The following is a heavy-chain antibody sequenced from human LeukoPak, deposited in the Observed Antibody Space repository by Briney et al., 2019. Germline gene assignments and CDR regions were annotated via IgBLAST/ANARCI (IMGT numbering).Heavy chain of an antibody. CDR3: ARGVGGLGNMDV. D-gene: IGHD3-16*01. V-gene: IGHV1-8*01. CDR2: MNPNTGNT. CDR1: GYTFISYD. Sequence: GASVKVSCKASGYTFISYDLNWVRQVPGQGLEWMGWMNPNTGNTGYAQKFQGRVTMTRNTSINTAYLELSSLRSDDTAVYFCARGVGGLGNMDVWGKGTTVIISS. J-gene: IGHJ6*03.